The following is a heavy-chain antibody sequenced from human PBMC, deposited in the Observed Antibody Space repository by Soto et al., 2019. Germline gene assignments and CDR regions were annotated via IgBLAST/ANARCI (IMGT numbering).Heavy chain of an antibody. D-gene: IGHD6-13*01. J-gene: IGHJ4*02. Sequence: GGSLRLSCAASGFTFSSYGMHWVRQAPGKGLEWVAVIWYDGSNKYYADSVKGRFTISRDNSKNTLYLQMNSLRAEDTAVYYCARGAGSSWEPYYFDYWGQGTLVTVSS. V-gene: IGHV3-33*08. CDR3: ARGAGSSWEPYYFDY. CDR1: GFTFSSYG. CDR2: IWYDGSNK.